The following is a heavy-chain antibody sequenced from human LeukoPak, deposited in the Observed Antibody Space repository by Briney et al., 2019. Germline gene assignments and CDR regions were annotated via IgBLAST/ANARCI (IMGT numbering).Heavy chain of an antibody. CDR1: GYTLTDNF. CDR3: ARDAPIALRVSSGPY. Sequence: GASVKASCKASGYTLTDNFVHWVRQAPGQGLEWMGWINPNSGVTKYAQKFQDRVTMTRDTSISTAYMELSRLRSDDTAVYYCARDAPIALRVSSGPYWGQGTLVTVSA. CDR2: INPNSGVT. D-gene: IGHD3-22*01. J-gene: IGHJ4*02. V-gene: IGHV1-2*02.